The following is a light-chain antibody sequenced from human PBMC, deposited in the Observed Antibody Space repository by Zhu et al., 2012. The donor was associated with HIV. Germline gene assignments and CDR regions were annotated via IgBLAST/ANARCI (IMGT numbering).Light chain of an antibody. CDR3: QQYGTFPRT. CDR2: GTS. Sequence: VLTQSPGTLSFSPGERATLSCRASQAVYSNYLAWYRQKPGQAPRLLIYGTSARASGIPDRFTGSGSGTDFTLTISRLEPEDFAVYYCQQYGTFPRTFGQGTKLEI. V-gene: IGKV3-20*01. J-gene: IGKJ2*01. CDR1: QAVYSNY.